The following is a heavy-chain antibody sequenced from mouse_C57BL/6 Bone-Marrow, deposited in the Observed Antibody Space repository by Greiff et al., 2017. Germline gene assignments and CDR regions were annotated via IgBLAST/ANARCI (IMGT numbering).Heavy chain of an antibody. J-gene: IGHJ2*01. Sequence: VQLQQPGAELVKPGASVKLSCKASGYTFTSYWMHWVKQRPGQGLEWIGMIHPNSGSTNYNEKFKSKATLTVDKSSSTAYMQLSSLTSEDSAVYYCAREGPYGNFDYWGQGTTLTVSS. CDR1: GYTFTSYW. CDR2: IHPNSGST. V-gene: IGHV1-64*01. CDR3: AREGPYGNFDY. D-gene: IGHD2-1*01.